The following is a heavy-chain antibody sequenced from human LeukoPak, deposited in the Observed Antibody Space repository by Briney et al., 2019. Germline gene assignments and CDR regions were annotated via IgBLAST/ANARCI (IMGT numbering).Heavy chain of an antibody. V-gene: IGHV1-2*02. J-gene: IGHJ4*02. CDR1: GYTFTGYY. D-gene: IGHD3-22*01. Sequence: ASVKVSCKASGYTFTGYYMHWVRQAPGQGLEWMGWINPNSGGTNYAQKFQGRVTMTRDTSISTAYMELSRLRSDDTAVYYCARVPGYYKSDFDYWGQGTLVTVSS. CDR3: ARVPGYYKSDFDY. CDR2: INPNSGGT.